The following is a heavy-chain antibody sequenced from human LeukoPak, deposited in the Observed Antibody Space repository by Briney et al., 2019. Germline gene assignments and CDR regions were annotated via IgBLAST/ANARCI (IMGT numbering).Heavy chain of an antibody. CDR3: ARGLATAQGEAAMPL. V-gene: IGHV4-31*02. CDR2: IYYSGSA. Sequence: SQTLSLTCIVSGGSISSGSYYWTWIRQHPGRGLEWIGYIYYSGSAYYNPSLKSRVTISVDTSKNQFTLNLSSVTAADTAVYYCARGLATAQGEAAMPLWGQGTLVTVSS. D-gene: IGHD2-2*01. CDR1: GGSISSGSYY. J-gene: IGHJ4*02.